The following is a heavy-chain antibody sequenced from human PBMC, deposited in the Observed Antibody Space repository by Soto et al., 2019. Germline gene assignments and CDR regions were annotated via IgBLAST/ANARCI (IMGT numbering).Heavy chain of an antibody. V-gene: IGHV3-13*04. J-gene: IGHJ4*02. CDR1: GFTFSSYD. Sequence: EVQLVESGGGLVQPGGSLRLSCAASGFTFSSYDMHWVRQATGKGLEWVSAIGTAGDTYYPGSVKGRFTISRENAKNSLYLQMNSLRAGDTAVYYCARGGNGYSYRGLDYWGQGTLVTVSS. CDR3: ARGGNGYSYRGLDY. CDR2: IGTAGDT. D-gene: IGHD5-18*01.